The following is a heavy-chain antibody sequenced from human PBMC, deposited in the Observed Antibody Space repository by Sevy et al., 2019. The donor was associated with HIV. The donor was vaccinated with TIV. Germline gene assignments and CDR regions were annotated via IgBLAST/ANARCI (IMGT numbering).Heavy chain of an antibody. CDR2: INSDGSST. Sequence: GGSLRLSCAGSGFTFSNYWMHWVRQAPGKGLVWVSRINSDGSSTSYADSVTGRFTISRDNTMNTQYLKMNSLRAEDKAVYYCARGPYYRDTNTYFFMHYWGQGTLVTVSS. CDR1: GFTFSNYW. D-gene: IGHD3-22*01. J-gene: IGHJ4*02. CDR3: ARGPYYRDTNTYFFMHY. V-gene: IGHV3-74*01.